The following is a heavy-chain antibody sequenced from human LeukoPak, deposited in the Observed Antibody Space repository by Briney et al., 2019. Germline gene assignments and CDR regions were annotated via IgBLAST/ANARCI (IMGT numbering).Heavy chain of an antibody. Sequence: ASVKVSCKASGYTFKGNYIHWLRQAPGQGLEWMGWIDANNGDTKSAQKFQGRVTMSRDTSISTAYMDLSSLSPDDAAVYYCARDPSSVTLYFFDYWGQGTLVTVSS. D-gene: IGHD4-11*01. J-gene: IGHJ4*02. V-gene: IGHV1-2*02. CDR3: ARDPSSVTLYFFDY. CDR2: IDANNGDT. CDR1: GYTFKGNY.